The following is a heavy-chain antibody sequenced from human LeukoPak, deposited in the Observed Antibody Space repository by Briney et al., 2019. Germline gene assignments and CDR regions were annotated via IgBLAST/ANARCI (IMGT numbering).Heavy chain of an antibody. Sequence: GGSLRLSCAVSGFTFSNAWMSWVRQAPGKGLEWVGRIKSKTDGGTTDYAAPVKGRFTISKDDSKNTLYLQMNSLKSEDTAVYYCTTIRGFCSGRSCLGYWGQGTLVTVSS. J-gene: IGHJ4*02. CDR1: GFTFSNAW. V-gene: IGHV3-15*01. CDR2: IKSKTDGGTT. D-gene: IGHD2-15*01. CDR3: TTIRGFCSGRSCLGY.